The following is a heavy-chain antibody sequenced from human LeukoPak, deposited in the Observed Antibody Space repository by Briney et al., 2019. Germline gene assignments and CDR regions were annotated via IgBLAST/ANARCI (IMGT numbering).Heavy chain of an antibody. Sequence: GGSLRPSCAASGFTFSSYGMNWVRQAPGKGLEWVSTISSSSSYIYYADSVKGRFTISRDNAKNSLYLQMNSLRAEDTAVYYCARDRSVWQQLVPGYWGQGTLVTVSS. D-gene: IGHD6-13*01. V-gene: IGHV3-21*01. CDR3: ARDRSVWQQLVPGY. J-gene: IGHJ4*02. CDR1: GFTFSSYG. CDR2: ISSSSSYI.